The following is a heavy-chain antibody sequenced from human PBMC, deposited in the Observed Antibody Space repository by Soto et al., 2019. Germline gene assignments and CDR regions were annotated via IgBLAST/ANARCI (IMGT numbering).Heavy chain of an antibody. CDR1: GFSLSTSGVG. CDR3: AHRPSATTVTTFPFDY. V-gene: IGHV2-5*02. J-gene: IGHJ4*02. CDR2: SYWDDDK. D-gene: IGHD4-17*01. Sequence: SGPTLVNPTETLTLTCTFSGFSLSTSGVGVGWIRQPPGKALEGLALSYWDDDKRYRPSLKSRLTITKATSKNQVVLTMTNMDPVDTATYYCAHRPSATTVTTFPFDYWGQGTLVTVSS.